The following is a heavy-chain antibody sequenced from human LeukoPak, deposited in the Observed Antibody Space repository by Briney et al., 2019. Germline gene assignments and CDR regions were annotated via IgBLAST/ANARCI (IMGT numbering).Heavy chain of an antibody. V-gene: IGHV4-39*01. D-gene: IGHD3-22*01. Sequence: SETLSLTCTVSGGSISSSSYYWGWIRQPPGKGLEWIGSIYYSGSTYYNPSLRSRVTISVDTSRNQFSLKLSSVTAADTAVYYCARHRYYYDSSGYFLWGQGTLVTVSS. CDR3: ARHRYYYDSSGYFL. CDR2: IYYSGST. J-gene: IGHJ4*02. CDR1: GGSISSSSYY.